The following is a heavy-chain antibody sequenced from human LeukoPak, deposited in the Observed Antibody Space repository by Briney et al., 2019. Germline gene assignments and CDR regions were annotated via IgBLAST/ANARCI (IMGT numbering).Heavy chain of an antibody. Sequence: SETLSLTCTVSGGSISSYYWSWIRQPAGKGLEWIGRIYTSGSTNYNPSLKSRVTISVDTSKNQFSLKLSSVTAADTAVYYCARGGVHRDGYNYVIWGQGTLVTVSS. CDR1: GGSISSYY. V-gene: IGHV4-4*07. CDR3: ARGGVHRDGYNYVI. CDR2: IYTSGST. J-gene: IGHJ4*02. D-gene: IGHD5-24*01.